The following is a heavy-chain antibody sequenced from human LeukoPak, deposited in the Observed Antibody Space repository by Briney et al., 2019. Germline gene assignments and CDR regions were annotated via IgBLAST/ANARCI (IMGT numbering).Heavy chain of an antibody. J-gene: IGHJ4*02. CDR3: AKDSGGYSYGYHYFDY. Sequence: GGSLRLSCAASGFTFSSYSMNWVRQAPGKGLEWVSSISSSSSYIYYADSVKGRFTISRDNAKNSLYLQMNSLRAEDTALYYCAKDSGGYSYGYHYFDYWGQGTLVTVSS. V-gene: IGHV3-21*04. D-gene: IGHD5-18*01. CDR2: ISSSSSYI. CDR1: GFTFSSYS.